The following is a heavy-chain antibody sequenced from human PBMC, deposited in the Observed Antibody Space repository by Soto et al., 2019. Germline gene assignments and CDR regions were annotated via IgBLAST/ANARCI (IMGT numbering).Heavy chain of an antibody. CDR3: ARDGRYCSSTSCYRYYYYGMDV. Sequence: SETLSLTCTVSGGSISSGDYYWTWIRQTPGRGLEYIGYINYSESTYYNPSLQSRFTISIDTSKNQFSLKLSSVTAADTAVYYCARDGRYCSSTSCYRYYYYGMDVWGQGTTVTVSS. J-gene: IGHJ6*02. V-gene: IGHV4-30-4*01. CDR1: GGSISSGDYY. CDR2: INYSEST. D-gene: IGHD2-2*01.